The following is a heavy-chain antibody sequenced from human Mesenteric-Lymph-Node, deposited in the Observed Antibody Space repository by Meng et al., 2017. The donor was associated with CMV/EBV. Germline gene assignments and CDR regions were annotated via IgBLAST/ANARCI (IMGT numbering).Heavy chain of an antibody. V-gene: IGHV3-23*01. Sequence: GESLKISCAASGFTFNNFAMAWVRRAPGKGLEWVSAIGAGGGSTYYADSVKGRFTISRDNSENTLYLQINSLRVEDTAVYFCAKDPNDFWSAYYHGLDVWGQGTTVTVFS. CDR3: AKDPNDFWSAYYHGLDV. CDR2: IGAGGGST. D-gene: IGHD3-3*01. CDR1: GFTFNNFA. J-gene: IGHJ6*02.